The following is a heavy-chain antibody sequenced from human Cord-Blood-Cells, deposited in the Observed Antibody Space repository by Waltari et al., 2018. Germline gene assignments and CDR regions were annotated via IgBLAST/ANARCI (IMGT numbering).Heavy chain of an antibody. V-gene: IGHV3-30-3*01. CDR2: ISYDGSNK. Sequence: QVQLVESGGGVVQPGRSLRPPCAASGSAFLSSALNWVRQAPGKGLEWVAVISYDGSNKYYADSVKGRFTISRDNSKNTLYLQMNSLRAEDTAVYYCAREMAAGPIDYWGQGTLVTVSS. D-gene: IGHD6-13*01. CDR3: AREMAAGPIDY. J-gene: IGHJ4*02. CDR1: GSAFLSSA.